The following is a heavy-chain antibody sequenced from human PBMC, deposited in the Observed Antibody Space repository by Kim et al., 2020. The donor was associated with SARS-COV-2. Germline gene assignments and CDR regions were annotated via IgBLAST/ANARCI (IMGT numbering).Heavy chain of an antibody. CDR2: A. Sequence: ADYNPALESRLTISVDTSETHFSLNRASVTAADTAVYYCARGGRYNSFDPWGQGILVTVSS. CDR3: ARGGRYNSFDP. V-gene: IGHV4-31*02. J-gene: IGHJ5*02.